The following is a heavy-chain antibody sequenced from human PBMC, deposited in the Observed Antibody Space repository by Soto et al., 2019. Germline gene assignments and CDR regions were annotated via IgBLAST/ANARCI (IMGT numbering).Heavy chain of an antibody. D-gene: IGHD1-1*01. CDR3: ARDLRRNDDG. J-gene: IGHJ4*02. CDR2: VTGSGSDT. V-gene: IGHV3-23*01. CDR1: GFTFSTYA. Sequence: GGSLRLSCAASGFTFSTYAMTWVRQAPGKGLEWVSSVTGSGSDTYYADSVKGRFTISRDNSKNTLYLQMNSLRAEDTAGYCCARDLRRNDDGWGQGALVPVDS.